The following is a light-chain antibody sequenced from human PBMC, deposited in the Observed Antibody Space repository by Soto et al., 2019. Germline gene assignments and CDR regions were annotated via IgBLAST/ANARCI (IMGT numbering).Light chain of an antibody. CDR2: GAS. CDR1: QSVRSN. V-gene: IGKV3-15*01. CDR3: QQYSEWPLT. Sequence: EIVMTQSPATLSVSPGERATLSCWASQSVRSNLAWYQQKPGQGPRLLIYGASTRATGIPGRFSGSGSGTEFTLNITNLQSEDFAVYNCQQYSEWPLTFGGGTKVEIK. J-gene: IGKJ4*01.